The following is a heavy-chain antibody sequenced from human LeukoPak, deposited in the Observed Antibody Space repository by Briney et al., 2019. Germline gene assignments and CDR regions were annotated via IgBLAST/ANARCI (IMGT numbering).Heavy chain of an antibody. J-gene: IGHJ5*02. CDR2: IKQDGSEK. V-gene: IGHV3-7*01. CDR1: GFTFSSYW. Sequence: PGGSLRLSCAASGFTFSSYWMSWVRQAPGKGLEWVANIKQDGSEKYYVDFVKGRFTISRDNAKNSLYLQMNSLRAEDTAVYYCARSGVPANMWREGFDPWGQGTLVTVSS. D-gene: IGHD2-2*01. CDR3: ARSGVPANMWREGFDP.